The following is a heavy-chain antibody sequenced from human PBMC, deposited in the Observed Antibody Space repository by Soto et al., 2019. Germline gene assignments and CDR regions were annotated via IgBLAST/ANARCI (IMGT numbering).Heavy chain of an antibody. CDR1: GYTFTSYG. CDR2: ISAYNGNT. J-gene: IGHJ4*02. CDR3: ARSGSSRYYLDY. D-gene: IGHD3-22*01. V-gene: IGHV1-18*01. Sequence: ASVKVSFKASGYTFTSYGLNWVRQAPGQGLEWMGWISAYNGNTNYAQKLQGRVTMTTDTSTSTAYMELRSLRSVDTAVYYCARSGSSRYYLDYWGQGTLVTVSS.